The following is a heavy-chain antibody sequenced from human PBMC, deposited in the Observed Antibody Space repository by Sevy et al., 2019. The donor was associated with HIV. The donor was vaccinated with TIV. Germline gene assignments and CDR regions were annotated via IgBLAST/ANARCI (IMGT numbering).Heavy chain of an antibody. CDR1: GFTFSNYG. CDR2: ISGSGYST. Sequence: GGSLRLSCAASGFTFSNYGMNWVRQAPGKGLEWVSAISGSGYSTYYADSVKGRFTISRDKSKNTLYLQINSLRAGDTAVYYCAKHIAYCGGDCYPPLYYFDYWGQGTLVTVSS. J-gene: IGHJ4*02. D-gene: IGHD2-21*02. CDR3: AKHIAYCGGDCYPPLYYFDY. V-gene: IGHV3-23*01.